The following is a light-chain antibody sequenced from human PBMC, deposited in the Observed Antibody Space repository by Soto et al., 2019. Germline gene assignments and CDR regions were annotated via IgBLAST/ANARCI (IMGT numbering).Light chain of an antibody. CDR1: SNNVGRFNL. Sequence: QSALTQPASVSGSLGQSITISCTGTSNNVGRFNLVSWYQQHPGEAPKLMIYEASKRPSGVSNRFSGSKSGNTASLTISGLQAEDEADYYCCSYADDSTGIFGGGTQLTVL. V-gene: IGLV2-23*01. CDR3: CSYADDSTGI. J-gene: IGLJ2*01. CDR2: EAS.